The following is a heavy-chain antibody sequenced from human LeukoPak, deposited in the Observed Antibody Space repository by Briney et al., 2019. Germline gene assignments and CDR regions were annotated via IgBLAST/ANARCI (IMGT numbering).Heavy chain of an antibody. CDR1: GFTFSDYY. Sequence: GGSLRLSCAASGFTFSDYYMSWIRQAPGKGLEWVSYISSSGSTIYYVDSVKGRFTISRDNAKNSLYLQMNSLRAEDTAVYYCARVGTYYYGSGSPTDYWGQGTLVTVSS. D-gene: IGHD3-10*01. CDR3: ARVGTYYYGSGSPTDY. J-gene: IGHJ4*02. V-gene: IGHV3-11*01. CDR2: ISSSGSTI.